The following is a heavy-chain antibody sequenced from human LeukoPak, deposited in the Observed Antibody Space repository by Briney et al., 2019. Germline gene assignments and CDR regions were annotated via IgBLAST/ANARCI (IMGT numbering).Heavy chain of an antibody. CDR2: IYASGST. J-gene: IGHJ4*02. Sequence: SETLSLTCTVAGGSLSSGSDYWSWIRQSAGKGLEWIGRIYASGSTNYNPSLKSRVTISVDTSKNQFSLKLSSVTAADTAVYYCARDGGKKPWGYFDYWGQGTLVTVSS. V-gene: IGHV4-61*02. CDR1: GGSLSSGSDY. CDR3: ARDGGKKPWGYFDY. D-gene: IGHD2-15*01.